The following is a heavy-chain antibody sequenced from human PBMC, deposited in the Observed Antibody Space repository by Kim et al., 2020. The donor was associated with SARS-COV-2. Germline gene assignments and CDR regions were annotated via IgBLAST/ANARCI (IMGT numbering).Heavy chain of an antibody. CDR1: GGSISSYY. D-gene: IGHD3-10*01. CDR2: IYYSGST. V-gene: IGHV4-59*01. Sequence: SETLSLTCTVSGGSISSYYWSWIRQPPGKGLEWIGYIYYSGSTNYNPSLKSRVTISVDTSKNQFSLKLSSVTAADTAVYYCARSRLGLGPSRLSGYFDYWGQGTLVTVSS. CDR3: ARSRLGLGPSRLSGYFDY. J-gene: IGHJ4*02.